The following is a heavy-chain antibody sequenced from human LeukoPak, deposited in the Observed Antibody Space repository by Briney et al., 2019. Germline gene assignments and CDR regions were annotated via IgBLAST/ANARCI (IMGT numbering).Heavy chain of an antibody. J-gene: IGHJ4*02. CDR2: IYSGGST. CDR3: ARAIRYFDWLLSYYFDY. D-gene: IGHD3-9*01. V-gene: IGHV3-53*01. Sequence: GGSLRLSCAASGFTVSSNYMSWVRQAPGKGLEWVSVIYSGGSTYYADSVKGRFTISRDNSKNKLYLQMNSLRAEDTAVYYCARAIRYFDWLLSYYFDYWGQGTLVTVSS. CDR1: GFTVSSNY.